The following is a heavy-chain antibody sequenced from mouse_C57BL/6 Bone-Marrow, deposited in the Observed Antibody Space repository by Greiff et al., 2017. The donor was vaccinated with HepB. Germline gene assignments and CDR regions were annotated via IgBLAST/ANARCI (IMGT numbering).Heavy chain of an antibody. D-gene: IGHD2-5*01. CDR2: ISDGGSYT. V-gene: IGHV5-4*03. Sequence: EVKVVESGGGLVKPGGSLKLSCAASGFTFSSYAMSWVRQTPEKRLEWVATISDGGSYTYYPDNVKGRFTISRDNAKNNLYLQMSLLKSEDTAMYYCARGGPTIVTTWYFDVWGTGTTVTVSS. J-gene: IGHJ1*03. CDR1: GFTFSSYA. CDR3: ARGGPTIVTTWYFDV.